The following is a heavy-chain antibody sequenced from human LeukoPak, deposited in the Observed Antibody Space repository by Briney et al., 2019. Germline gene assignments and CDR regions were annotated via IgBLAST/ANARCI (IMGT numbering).Heavy chain of an antibody. J-gene: IGHJ3*02. CDR2: INHSGST. V-gene: IGHV4-34*01. D-gene: IGHD3-10*01. CDR3: ARVVGVLLWFGSSREGAFDI. CDR1: GGSFSGYY. Sequence: SETLSLTCAVYGGSFSGYYWNWIRQPPGKGLEWIEEINHSGSTNYNPSLKSRVTISVDTSKNQFSLKLSSVTAADTAVYYCARVVGVLLWFGSSREGAFDIWGQGTMVTVSS.